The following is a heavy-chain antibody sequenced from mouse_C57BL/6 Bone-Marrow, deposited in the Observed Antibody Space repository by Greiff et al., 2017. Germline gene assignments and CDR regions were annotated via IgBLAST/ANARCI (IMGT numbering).Heavy chain of an antibody. CDR3: ARWVYDYDAMDY. CDR1: GYTFTNYW. D-gene: IGHD2-3*01. Sequence: QVQLQQSGAELVRPGTSVKMSCKASGYTFTNYWIGWAKQRPGHGLEWIGDIYPGVGYTNYNEKFKGKATLTADKSSRTAYMQFSSLTSEDSAIYYCARWVYDYDAMDYWGQGTSVTVSA. V-gene: IGHV1-63*01. CDR2: IYPGVGYT. J-gene: IGHJ4*01.